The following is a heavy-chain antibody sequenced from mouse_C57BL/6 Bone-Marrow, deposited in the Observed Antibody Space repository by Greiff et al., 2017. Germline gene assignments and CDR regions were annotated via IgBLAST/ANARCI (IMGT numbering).Heavy chain of an antibody. Sequence: QVQLQQSGAELVKPGASVKLSCKASGYTFTSYWMPWVKQRPGQGLEWIGMIHPNSGSTNYNEKFKSKATLTVDKSSSTAYMQLSSLTSEDSAVYYCARSGLRYPAWFAYWGQGTLVTVSA. V-gene: IGHV1-64*01. D-gene: IGHD1-1*01. CDR2: IHPNSGST. CDR1: GYTFTSYW. CDR3: ARSGLRYPAWFAY. J-gene: IGHJ3*01.